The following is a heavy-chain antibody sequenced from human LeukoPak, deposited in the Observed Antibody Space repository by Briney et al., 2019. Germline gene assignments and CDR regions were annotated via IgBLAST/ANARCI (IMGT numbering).Heavy chain of an antibody. CDR3: ARASGGIAVAGIDY. CDR2: INSDGGST. Sequence: GGSLRLSCAASGFTFSSYWMHWVRQAPGKGLVWVSRINSDGGSTSYADSVKGRFTISRDNAKNTLYLQMNSLRAEDTAVYYCARASGGIAVAGIDYWGQGTLVTVS. CDR1: GFTFSSYW. D-gene: IGHD6-19*01. J-gene: IGHJ4*02. V-gene: IGHV3-74*01.